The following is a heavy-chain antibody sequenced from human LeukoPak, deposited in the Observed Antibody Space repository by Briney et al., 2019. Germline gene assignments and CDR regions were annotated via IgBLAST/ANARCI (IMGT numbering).Heavy chain of an antibody. CDR2: VSDDGGTV. CDR3: TKEAATGSRYSFDY. V-gene: IGHV3-30*18. CDR1: GFTFSRHG. Sequence: PGSSLRLSCAASGFTFSRHGMHWVRQAPGKGLEWVAVVSDDGGTVYYAESVKGRFTIARDNSRNTLYLQMASLRPDDTAVFYCTKEAATGSRYSFDYWGQGTLVTVSS. J-gene: IGHJ4*02. D-gene: IGHD1-1*01.